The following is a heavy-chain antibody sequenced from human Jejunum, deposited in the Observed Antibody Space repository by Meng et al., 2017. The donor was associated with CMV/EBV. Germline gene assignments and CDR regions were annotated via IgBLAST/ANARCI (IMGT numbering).Heavy chain of an antibody. J-gene: IGHJ4*02. CDR3: AKDVPYSGWRGFDY. Sequence: SGFTFYTSAMTWVRQAPGKGLEWVSAISGRGGMYYADSVKGRFTISKDYSKNTLYLQMNSLRAEDTALYYCAKDVPYSGWRGFDYWGQGTLVTVSS. CDR2: ISGRGGM. CDR1: GFTFYTSA. D-gene: IGHD6-19*01. V-gene: IGHV3-23*01.